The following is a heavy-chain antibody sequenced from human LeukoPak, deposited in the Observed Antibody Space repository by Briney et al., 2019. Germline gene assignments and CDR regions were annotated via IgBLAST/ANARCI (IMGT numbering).Heavy chain of an antibody. V-gene: IGHV3-74*01. J-gene: IGHJ4*02. Sequence: GGSLRLSCAASGFTFSSYWMHWVRQAPGKGLVWVSRINSDGSSTSYADSVKGRFTISRDNAKNTLYLQMNSLRAEDTAVYYYAKLVVVATTRFDYWGQGTLVTVSS. CDR2: INSDGSST. CDR1: GFTFSSYW. CDR3: AKLVVVATTRFDY. D-gene: IGHD2-21*02.